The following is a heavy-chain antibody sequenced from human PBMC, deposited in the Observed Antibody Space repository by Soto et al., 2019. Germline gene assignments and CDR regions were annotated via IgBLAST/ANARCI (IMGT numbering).Heavy chain of an antibody. D-gene: IGHD2-2*01. CDR3: ARVPDR. J-gene: IGHJ5*02. V-gene: IGHV4-30-2*01. CDR1: GGSISSGGYS. CDR2: IYHSVST. Sequence: SETLSLTCAVSGGSISSGGYSWGWIRQPPGKGLEWIGYIYHSVSTYYNPSLKSRVTISVDRSKNQFSLKLSSVTAADTAVYYCARVPDRWGQGTLVTVSS.